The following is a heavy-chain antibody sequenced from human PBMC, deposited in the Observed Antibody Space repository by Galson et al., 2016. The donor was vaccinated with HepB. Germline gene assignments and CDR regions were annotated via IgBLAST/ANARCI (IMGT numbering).Heavy chain of an antibody. CDR3: ARHRKHYEFWSGYLGGMDV. V-gene: IGHV4-39*01. CDR1: GGSISSRSYY. CDR2: IYYSGST. D-gene: IGHD3-3*01. Sequence: ETLSLTCTVSGGSISSRSYYWSWIRQPPGKGLEWIGSIYYSGSTYHNPSLRSRGTISVDTSKNQFSLKLSSVTAADTAVYYCARHRKHYEFWSGYLGGMDVWGQGTTVTVSS. J-gene: IGHJ6*02.